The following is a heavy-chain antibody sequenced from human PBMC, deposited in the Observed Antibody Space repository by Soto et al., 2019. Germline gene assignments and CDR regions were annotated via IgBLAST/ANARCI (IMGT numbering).Heavy chain of an antibody. V-gene: IGHV3-21*01. D-gene: IGHD3-10*01. CDR2: ISSSSSYI. J-gene: IGHJ5*02. CDR3: AYGSSNWFDP. CDR1: GFIFSSYN. Sequence: EVQLVESGGGLVKPGGSLRLSCVASGFIFSSYNMNWVRQAPGKGLEWVSSISSSSSYIYYAVSVKGRFTISRDNAKNSLYLQMNSLRAEDTAVYYCAYGSSNWFDPWGQGTLVTVSS.